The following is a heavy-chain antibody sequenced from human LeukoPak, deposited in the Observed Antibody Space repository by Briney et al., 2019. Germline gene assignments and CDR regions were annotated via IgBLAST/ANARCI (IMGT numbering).Heavy chain of an antibody. Sequence: GGSLRLSCAASGFTLSNHWMHWVRQAPGKGLKWVSSVRGSGATTYYADSVKGRFTISRDNSRNTLYLQMNSLRAEDTAVYYCAKDYLGSSGFSYYFDYWGQGTLVTVSS. J-gene: IGHJ4*02. CDR2: VRGSGATT. D-gene: IGHD3-22*01. CDR1: GFTLSNHW. CDR3: AKDYLGSSGFSYYFDY. V-gene: IGHV3-23*01.